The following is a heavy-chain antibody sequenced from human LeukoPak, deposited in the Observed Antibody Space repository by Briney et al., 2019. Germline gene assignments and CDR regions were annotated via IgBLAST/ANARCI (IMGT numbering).Heavy chain of an antibody. V-gene: IGHV3-48*01. CDR1: GFTFSSYS. D-gene: IGHD1-1*01. CDR3: ATVHDPPLGPALDY. Sequence: GGSLRLSCAASGFTFSSYSMNWVRQAPGKGLEWVSYISSSSSTIYYADSVKGRFTISRDNAKNSLYLQMNSLRAEDTAVYYCATVHDPPLGPALDYLGQGTLVTVSS. J-gene: IGHJ4*02. CDR2: ISSSSSTI.